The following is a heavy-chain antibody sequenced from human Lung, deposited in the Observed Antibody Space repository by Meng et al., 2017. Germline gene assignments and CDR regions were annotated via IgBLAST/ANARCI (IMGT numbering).Heavy chain of an antibody. Sequence: HAELEGSGPGLVRPPQTLSLTCTVSGGSISSRNYYWSSIRQPPGKGLEWSGHIYNSGRTYYNPSLKSRITISVDTSKNQFSLKLSSVTAADTAGYYCARGQKGYFDLWGRGTLVTVSS. V-gene: IGHV4-30-4*01. CDR3: ARGQKGYFDL. CDR2: IYNSGRT. CDR1: GGSISSRNYY. J-gene: IGHJ2*01.